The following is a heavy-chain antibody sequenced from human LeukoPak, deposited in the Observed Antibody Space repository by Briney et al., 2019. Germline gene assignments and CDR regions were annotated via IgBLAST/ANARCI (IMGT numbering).Heavy chain of an antibody. J-gene: IGHJ4*02. CDR1: GGSFSGYY. Sequence: SETLSLTCAVYGGSFSGYYWSWIRQPPGKGLEWIGEINHSGSTNYNPSLKSRVTISVDTSKNQFSLKLSSVTAADTAVYYCAREGPGVTVWFGELKYYFDYWGQGTLVTASS. CDR2: INHSGST. CDR3: AREGPGVTVWFGELKYYFDY. D-gene: IGHD3-10*01. V-gene: IGHV4-34*01.